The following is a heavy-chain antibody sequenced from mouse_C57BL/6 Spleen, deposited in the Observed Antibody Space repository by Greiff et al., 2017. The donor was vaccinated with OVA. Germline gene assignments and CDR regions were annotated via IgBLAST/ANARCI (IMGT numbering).Heavy chain of an antibody. D-gene: IGHD2-3*01. CDR3: ARPRGWLLRFAY. CDR1: GFTFSDYG. Sequence: DVKLVESGGGLVKPGGSLKLSCAASGFTFSDYGMHWVRQAPEKGLEWVAYISSGSSTIYYADTVKGRFTISRDNAKNTLFLQMTSLRSEDTAMYYGARPRGWLLRFAYWGQGTLVTVSA. J-gene: IGHJ3*01. V-gene: IGHV5-17*01. CDR2: ISSGSSTI.